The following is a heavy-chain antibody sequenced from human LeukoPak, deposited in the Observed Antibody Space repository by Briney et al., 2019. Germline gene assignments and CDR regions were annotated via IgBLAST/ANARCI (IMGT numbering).Heavy chain of an antibody. CDR2: IYTSGST. J-gene: IGHJ4*02. V-gene: IGHV4-4*07. D-gene: IGHD6-6*01. Sequence: PSETLSLTCTVSGFSISSYYWSWIRQPAGKGLEWIGRIYTSGSTNYNPSLKSRVTMSVDTSKNQFPLKLSSVTAADTAVYYCARADSSSSSLYFDYWGQGTLVTVSS. CDR1: GFSISSYY. CDR3: ARADSSSSSLYFDY.